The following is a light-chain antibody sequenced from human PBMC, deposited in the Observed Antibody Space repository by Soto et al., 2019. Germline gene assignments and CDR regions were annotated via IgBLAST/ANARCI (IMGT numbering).Light chain of an antibody. CDR1: QSISSSS. V-gene: IGKV3-20*01. J-gene: IGKJ5*01. CDR2: GES. Sequence: EIVLTHSPGTLSLSPGERATLSCRASQSISSSSLAWYQQKRGQAPRLLIYGESRGATGIPDTFSSSGSGTHFTVAISTLEPQDFSVYYCQQYVSSLWITLGQEIRREIK. CDR3: QQYVSSLWIT.